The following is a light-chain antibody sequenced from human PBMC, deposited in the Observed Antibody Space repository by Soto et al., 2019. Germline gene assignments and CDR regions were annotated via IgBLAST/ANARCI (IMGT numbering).Light chain of an antibody. Sequence: EIVLTQSPGTLSLSPGERATLSCRASQSVSSSYLAWYQQKPGQAPRLLIYGASSRATGIPDRFSGSGSGTDITITISRLEAEDFAVYCCQQYGSSRTFGQGTKVEIK. CDR3: QQYGSSRT. CDR2: GAS. CDR1: QSVSSSY. V-gene: IGKV3-20*01. J-gene: IGKJ1*01.